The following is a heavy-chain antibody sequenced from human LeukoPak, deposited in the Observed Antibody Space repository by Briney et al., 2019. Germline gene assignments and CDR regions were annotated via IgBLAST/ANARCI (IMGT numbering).Heavy chain of an antibody. J-gene: IGHJ4*02. Sequence: GGSLRLSCAASGFTFSSYWMSWVRQAPGKGLEWVANIKQDGSEKYYVDSVKGRFTISRDNAKNSLYLQMNGVRDEDTAVYYCATKQWLAPPPDSWGQGTPVTVSS. CDR1: GFTFSSYW. CDR3: ATKQWLAPPPDS. V-gene: IGHV3-7*01. CDR2: IKQDGSEK. D-gene: IGHD6-19*01.